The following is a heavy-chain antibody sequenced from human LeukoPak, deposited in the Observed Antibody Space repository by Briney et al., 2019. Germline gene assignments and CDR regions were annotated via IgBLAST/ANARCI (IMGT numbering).Heavy chain of an antibody. V-gene: IGHV4-34*01. CDR2: IYYSGST. J-gene: IGHJ4*02. D-gene: IGHD3-9*01. Sequence: SETLSLTCAVYGGSFSGYYWGWIRQPPGKGLEWIGSIYYSGSTYYNPSLKSRVTISVDTSKNQFSLKLSSVTAADTAVYYCARARTYYDILTGYLPGYFDYWGQGTLVTVSS. CDR3: ARARTYYDILTGYLPGYFDY. CDR1: GGSFSGYY.